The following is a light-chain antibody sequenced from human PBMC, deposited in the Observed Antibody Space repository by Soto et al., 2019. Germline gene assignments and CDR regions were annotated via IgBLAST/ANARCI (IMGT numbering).Light chain of an antibody. J-gene: IGLJ2*01. Sequence: QSVLTQPPSASGSPGQSVTISCTGTSSDVGGYNYVSWYQHHPGKAPKLMIYEVNKRPSGVSDRFSGSKSGNTASLTVSGLQAEDEADYYCSSYAGSNRLGVFGGGTKLTVL. CDR1: SSDVGGYNY. V-gene: IGLV2-8*01. CDR2: EVN. CDR3: SSYAGSNRLGV.